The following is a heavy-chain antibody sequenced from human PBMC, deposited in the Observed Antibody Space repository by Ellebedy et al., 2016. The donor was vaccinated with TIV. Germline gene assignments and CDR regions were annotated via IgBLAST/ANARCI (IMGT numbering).Heavy chain of an antibody. D-gene: IGHD2-8*02. CDR2: ISSSSSYI. CDR3: AKGFRGGVRVNWFDP. Sequence: GGSLRLXXAASGFTFSSYSMNWVRQAPGKGLEWVSSISSSSSYIDYADSMKGRFTISRDNSKNTLYLQMNSLRAEDTAVYYCAKGFRGGVRVNWFDPWGQGTLVTVSS. V-gene: IGHV3-21*04. CDR1: GFTFSSYS. J-gene: IGHJ5*02.